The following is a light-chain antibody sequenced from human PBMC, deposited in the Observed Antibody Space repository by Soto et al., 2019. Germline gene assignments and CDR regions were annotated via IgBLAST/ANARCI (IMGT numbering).Light chain of an antibody. CDR3: QQHSNWPLT. J-gene: IGKJ4*01. V-gene: IGKV3-11*01. CDR2: DAS. Sequence: EIVLTQSPATLSLSPGERAALSCRASQSVSSHLAWYQQKPGQAPRLLIYDASTRATGIPARFSGSGSGTYFTLIISSLDPEDLAVYYCQQHSNWPLTFGGGTKVEIK. CDR1: QSVSSH.